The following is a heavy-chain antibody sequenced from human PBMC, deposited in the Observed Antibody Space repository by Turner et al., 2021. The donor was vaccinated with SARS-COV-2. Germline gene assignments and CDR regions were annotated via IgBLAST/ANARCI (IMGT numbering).Heavy chain of an antibody. V-gene: IGHV4-39*01. CDR3: ARLLNPGSYYYYYYGMDV. CDR2: IYYSGST. J-gene: IGHJ6*02. Sequence: QLQLQESVPGLVKPSETLSLTCNVSGGSISSSNYYWGWIRQPPGKGLEWIGSIYYSGSTYYNPSRKSRVTISVDTSKNQFYLKLSSVTAADTAVYYCARLLNPGSYYYYYYGMDVWGQGTTVTVSS. D-gene: IGHD3-10*01. CDR1: GGSISSSNYY.